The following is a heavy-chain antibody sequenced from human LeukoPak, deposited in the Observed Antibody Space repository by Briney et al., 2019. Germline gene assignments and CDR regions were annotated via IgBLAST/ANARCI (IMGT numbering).Heavy chain of an antibody. Sequence: GGSLRLSCAASGFTFSSYAMSWVRQAPGKGLEWVSAISGSGGSTYYADSMKGRFTISRDNSKNTLYLQMNSLRAEDTAVYYCAPSSSGWRNWFDPWGQGTLVTVSS. V-gene: IGHV3-23*01. D-gene: IGHD6-19*01. J-gene: IGHJ5*02. CDR1: GFTFSSYA. CDR3: APSSSGWRNWFDP. CDR2: ISGSGGST.